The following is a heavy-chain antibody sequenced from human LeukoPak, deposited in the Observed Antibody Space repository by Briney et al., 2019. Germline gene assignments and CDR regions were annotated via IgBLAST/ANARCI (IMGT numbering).Heavy chain of an antibody. CDR2: IYTSGST. V-gene: IGHV4-4*07. CDR3: AGSLISYYYGSGSPYFDY. Sequence: SETLCLTCTVSGGSISSYYWSWIRQPAGKGLEWIGRIYTSGSTNYNPSLKSRVTMSVDTSKNQFSLKLSSVTAADTAVYYCAGSLISYYYGSGSPYFDYWGQGTLVTVSS. CDR1: GGSISSYY. D-gene: IGHD3-10*01. J-gene: IGHJ4*02.